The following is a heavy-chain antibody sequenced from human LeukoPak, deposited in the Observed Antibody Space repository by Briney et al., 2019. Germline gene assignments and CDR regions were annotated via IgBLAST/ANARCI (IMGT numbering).Heavy chain of an antibody. D-gene: IGHD6-13*01. CDR3: AKARAAAGTYYGMDV. CDR2: ISWNSGSI. J-gene: IGHJ6*02. Sequence: SGGSLRLSCAASGFTFDDYAMHWVRQAPGKGLEWVSGISWNSGSIGYADSVKGRFTISRDNAKNSLYLQMNSLRAEDTALYYCAKARAAAGTYYGMDVWGQGTTVTVSS. CDR1: GFTFDDYA. V-gene: IGHV3-9*01.